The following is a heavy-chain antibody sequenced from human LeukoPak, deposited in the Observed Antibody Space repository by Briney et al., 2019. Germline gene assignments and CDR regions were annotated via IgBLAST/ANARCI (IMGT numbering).Heavy chain of an antibody. CDR3: ARGRRITMVRGVPYAV. J-gene: IGHJ6*04. CDR2: INHNGST. D-gene: IGHD3-10*01. CDR1: GGSFSGYY. Sequence: SETLSLTCAVYGGSFSGYYWSWIRQPPGKGLEWIGEINHNGSTNYNPSLKSRVTISVDTSKNQFSLKLSSVTAADTAVYYCARGRRITMVRGVPYAVWGKGTTVTVSS. V-gene: IGHV4-34*01.